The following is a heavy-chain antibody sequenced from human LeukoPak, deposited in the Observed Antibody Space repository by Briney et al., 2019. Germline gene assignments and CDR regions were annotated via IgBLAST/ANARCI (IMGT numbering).Heavy chain of an antibody. CDR3: ARQDLDTAMGSFDY. D-gene: IGHD5-18*01. V-gene: IGHV4-39*01. CDR2: IYYSGST. CDR1: GGSISSSSYY. Sequence: PSETLSLTCTVSGGSISSSSYYWGWIRQPPGKGLEWIGSIYYSGSTYYNPSLKSRVTISVDTSKNQFSLKLSSVTAADTAVYYCARQDLDTAMGSFDYWGQGTLVTVSS. J-gene: IGHJ4*02.